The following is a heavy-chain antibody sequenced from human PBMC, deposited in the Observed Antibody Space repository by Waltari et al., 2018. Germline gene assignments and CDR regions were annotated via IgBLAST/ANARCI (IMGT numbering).Heavy chain of an antibody. D-gene: IGHD3-22*01. J-gene: IGHJ4*02. CDR1: GYTFPNYD. CDR2: MSPNSGNS. V-gene: IGHV1-8*03. CDR3: ARTSSSYYKRVPFDY. Sequence: QVQLVQSGAEVKKPGASVKVSCKASGYTFPNYDIDWVRQAPGQGLEWMGWMSPNSGNSGYAQHFQGRVTISTNTSISTAYMELSRLRTEDTAMYYCARTSSSYYKRVPFDYWGQGTLVIVSS.